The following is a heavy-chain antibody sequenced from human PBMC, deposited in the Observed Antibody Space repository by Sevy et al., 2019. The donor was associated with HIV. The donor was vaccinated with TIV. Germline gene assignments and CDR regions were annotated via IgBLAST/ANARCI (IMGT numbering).Heavy chain of an antibody. CDR3: ARLSDIVVVVAASRLVGYFDY. Sequence: SETPLTCTVSGGSISSSSYYWGWIRQPPGKGLEWIGSIYYSGSTYYNPSLKSRVTISVDTSKNQFSLKLSSVTAADTAVYYCARLSDIVVVVAASRLVGYFDYWGQGTLVTVSS. CDR2: IYYSGST. CDR1: GGSISSSSYY. D-gene: IGHD2-15*01. J-gene: IGHJ4*02. V-gene: IGHV4-39*01.